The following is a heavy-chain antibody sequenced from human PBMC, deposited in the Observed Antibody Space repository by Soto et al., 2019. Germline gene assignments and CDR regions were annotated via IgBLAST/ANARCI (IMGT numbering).Heavy chain of an antibody. J-gene: IGHJ4*02. CDR1: GFTFRSFA. CDR3: ARGYCSGGSCYFLDY. CDR2: ISYDATNK. Sequence: GGSLRLSCAASGFTFRSFAMHWVRQAPGKGLEWVAIISYDATNKYYADSVKGRFTISRDNSKNTLYLQMNSLRADDTAVYFCARGYCSGGSCYFLDYWGQGTLVTV. D-gene: IGHD2-15*01. V-gene: IGHV3-30-3*01.